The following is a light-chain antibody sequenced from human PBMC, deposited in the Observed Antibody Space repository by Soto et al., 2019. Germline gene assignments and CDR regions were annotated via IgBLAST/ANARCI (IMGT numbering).Light chain of an antibody. V-gene: IGKV4-1*01. CDR3: QQYYSTPPLT. CDR1: QIFLYSSNNKNY. Sequence: DILMTQSPDSLAVSLGERATINFNSIQIFLYSSNNKNYLAWYQQKPGQPPKLLIYWASTRESGVPDRFSGSGSGTDFTLTISSLQAEDVAVYYCQQYYSTPPLTFGGGTKVDIK. J-gene: IGKJ4*01. CDR2: WAS.